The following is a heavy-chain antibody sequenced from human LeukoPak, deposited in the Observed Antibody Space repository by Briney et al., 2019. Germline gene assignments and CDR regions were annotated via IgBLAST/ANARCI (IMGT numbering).Heavy chain of an antibody. CDR3: ARSMGYSYGYDWFDP. CDR1: GGTISSYA. V-gene: IGHV1-69*05. CDR2: IIPIFGTA. D-gene: IGHD5-18*01. Sequence: SVKVSCKASGGTISSYAISWLRQAPGQGLEWMGGIIPIFGTANYAQKFQGRVTITTDESTSTAYMELSSLRSEDTAVYYCARSMGYSYGYDWFDPWGQGTLVTVSS. J-gene: IGHJ5*02.